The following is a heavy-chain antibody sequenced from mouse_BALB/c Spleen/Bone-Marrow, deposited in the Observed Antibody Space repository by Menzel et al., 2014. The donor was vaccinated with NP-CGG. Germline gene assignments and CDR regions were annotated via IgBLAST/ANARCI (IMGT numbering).Heavy chain of an antibody. CDR3: TRDGYDVGGAMDY. J-gene: IGHJ4*01. D-gene: IGHD2-2*01. CDR1: GFTFSSYT. CDR2: ISNGGAST. Sequence: EVKVEESGGGLVQPGGSLKLSCAASGFTFSSYTMSWVRQTPEKRLEWVTYISNGGASTYYADAVKGRFTISRDNAKNTLYLQMSSLKSEDTAMYYCTRDGYDVGGAMDYWGQGTSVTVSS. V-gene: IGHV5-12-2*01.